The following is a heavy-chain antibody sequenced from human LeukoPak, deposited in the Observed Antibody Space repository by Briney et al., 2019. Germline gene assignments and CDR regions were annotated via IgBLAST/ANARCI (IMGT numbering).Heavy chain of an antibody. CDR3: ATLDHYDILTGSTQAVK. CDR2: INPNSGGT. Sequence: GASVKVSCKASGYTFTGYYMHWVRQAPGQGLEWMGWINPNSGGTNYAQKFQGRVTMTEDTSTDTAYMELSSLRSEDTAVYYCATLDHYDILTGSTQAVKWGQGTLVTVSS. CDR1: GYTFTGYY. V-gene: IGHV1-2*02. D-gene: IGHD3-9*01. J-gene: IGHJ4*02.